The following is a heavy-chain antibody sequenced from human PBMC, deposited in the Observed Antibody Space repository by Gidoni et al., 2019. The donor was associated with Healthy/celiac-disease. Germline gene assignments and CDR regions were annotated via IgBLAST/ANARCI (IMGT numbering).Heavy chain of an antibody. D-gene: IGHD3-3*01. V-gene: IGHV3-15*07. Sequence: EVQLVESGGGLVKPGGSLRLSCAASGFTFSTAWMNWVRQAPGKGLEWVGRIKSKTDGGTTDYAAPVKGRFTISRDDSKNTLYLQMNSLKTEDTAVYYCTTDSWTFTIFGVVEGHYYYGMDVWGQGTTVTVSS. CDR3: TTDSWTFTIFGVVEGHYYYGMDV. CDR1: GFTFSTAW. J-gene: IGHJ6*02. CDR2: IKSKTDGGTT.